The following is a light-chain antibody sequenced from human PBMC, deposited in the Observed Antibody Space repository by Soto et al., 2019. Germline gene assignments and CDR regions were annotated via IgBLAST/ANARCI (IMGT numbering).Light chain of an antibody. CDR3: QTWGTGFHF. J-gene: IGLJ2*01. CDR1: SGHSSYA. V-gene: IGLV4-69*01. Sequence: QSVLTQSPSASASLGASVKLTCTLSSGHSSYAIAWHQKQPGKGPRYLMDLNNDGSHTKGDGIPDRFSGSSSGADRFLIISGLQSEDEADYYCQTWGTGFHFFGGGTKLIVL. CDR2: LNNDGSH.